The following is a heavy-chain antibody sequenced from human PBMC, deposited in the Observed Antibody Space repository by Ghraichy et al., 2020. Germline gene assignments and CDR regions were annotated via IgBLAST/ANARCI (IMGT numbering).Heavy chain of an antibody. D-gene: IGHD6-13*01. Sequence: GGSLRLSCAASGFTFSSYWMHWVRQAPGKGLVWVSRINSDGSSTSYADSVKGRFTISRDNAKNTLYLQMNSLRAEDTAVYYCAREPFSWGFDAFDIWGQGTMVTVSS. CDR1: GFTFSSYW. J-gene: IGHJ3*02. V-gene: IGHV3-74*01. CDR3: AREPFSWGFDAFDI. CDR2: INSDGSST.